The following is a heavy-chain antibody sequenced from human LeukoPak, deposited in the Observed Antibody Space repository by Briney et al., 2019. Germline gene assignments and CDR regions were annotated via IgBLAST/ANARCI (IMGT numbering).Heavy chain of an antibody. V-gene: IGHV3-21*01. CDR2: ISSSSSYI. CDR3: AKDIGAGTSCYFDY. CDR1: GFTFSSYS. D-gene: IGHD2-2*01. Sequence: GGSLRLCCAASGFTFSSYSMNWGGQAPGKGLDSVSSISSSSSYIYYADSVKGRFTISRDNAKNSLYLQMNSLRAEDTAVYYCAKDIGAGTSCYFDYWGQGTLVTVSS. J-gene: IGHJ4*02.